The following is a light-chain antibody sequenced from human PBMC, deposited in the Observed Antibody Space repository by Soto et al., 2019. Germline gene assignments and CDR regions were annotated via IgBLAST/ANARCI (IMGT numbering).Light chain of an antibody. J-gene: IGLJ3*02. Sequence: QSVLTQPPSVSGAPGQRVTISCTGSRSNIGAGYDVHWYQQLPGTAPKLLIYGNSNRPSGVPDRFSGSKSGTSASLAITGLQAEDEADYYCQSYDSSLSGWVFGGGTQVTVL. V-gene: IGLV1-40*01. CDR2: GNS. CDR1: RSNIGAGYD. CDR3: QSYDSSLSGWV.